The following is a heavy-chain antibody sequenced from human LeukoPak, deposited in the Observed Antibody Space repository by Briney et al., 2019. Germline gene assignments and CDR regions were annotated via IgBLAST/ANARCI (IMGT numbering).Heavy chain of an antibody. CDR2: IILIFGTA. V-gene: IGHV1-69*01. J-gene: IGHJ5*02. Sequence: ASVKLSCTASGGTFTSYAISWGRQAPGQGLEWMGGIILIFGTANYAQKFQGRVTITADESTSTAYMELSSLRSEDTAVYYCARGSKDIVVVPAATKPHNWFDPWGQGTLVTVSS. CDR3: ARGSKDIVVVPAATKPHNWFDP. D-gene: IGHD2-2*01. CDR1: GGTFTSYA.